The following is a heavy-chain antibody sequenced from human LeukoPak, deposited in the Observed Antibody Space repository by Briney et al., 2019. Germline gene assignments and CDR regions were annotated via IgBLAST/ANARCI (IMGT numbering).Heavy chain of an antibody. CDR2: MNPNSGNT. V-gene: IGHV1-8*03. J-gene: IGHJ4*02. D-gene: IGHD2-15*01. CDR3: ARLGVVVAATTDY. Sequence: ASVKVSCKASGYTFTSYDINWVRQATGQGFEWMGWMNPNSGNTGYAQKFQGRVTITADESTSTAYMELSSLRSEDTAVYYCARLGVVVAATTDYWGQGTLVTVSS. CDR1: GYTFTSYD.